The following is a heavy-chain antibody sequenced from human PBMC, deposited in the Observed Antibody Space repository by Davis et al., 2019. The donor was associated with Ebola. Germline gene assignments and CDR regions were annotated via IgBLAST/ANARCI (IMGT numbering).Heavy chain of an antibody. V-gene: IGHV4-34*01. J-gene: IGHJ4*02. D-gene: IGHD2-8*01. Sequence: MPSETLSLTCPLYGGSFSGYYWSWIRQPPGKGLEWFGEINHSGSTHYNPSLKSRVTISVDTSNNQFSLKLSSVTAADTAVYYCARGLPGTIFDSWGQGTLVTVSS. CDR3: ARGLPGTIFDS. CDR2: INHSGST. CDR1: GGSFSGYY.